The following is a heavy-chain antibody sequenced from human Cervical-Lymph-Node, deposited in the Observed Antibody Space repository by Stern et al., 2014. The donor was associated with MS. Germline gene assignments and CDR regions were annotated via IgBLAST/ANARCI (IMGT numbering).Heavy chain of an antibody. CDR3: ARGSETSGYYPDYFQY. CDR1: GGTFSNYA. V-gene: IGHV1-69*01. D-gene: IGHD3-22*01. CDR2: LIIIFDTA. Sequence: VQLVQSGPEVKKPGSSVKVSCKASGGTFSNYAISWVRQAPGQGLEWMGGLIIIFDTANYAQKFQGRVTISADQSTSTAYMELRSLRSEDTAVYYCARGSETSGYYPDYFQYWGQGTPVTVS. J-gene: IGHJ1*01.